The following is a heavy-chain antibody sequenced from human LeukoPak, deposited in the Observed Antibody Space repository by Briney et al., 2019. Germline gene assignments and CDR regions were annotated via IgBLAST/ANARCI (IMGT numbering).Heavy chain of an antibody. CDR1: GFTFSGYS. CDR2: ISSSSSYI. D-gene: IGHD6-13*01. V-gene: IGHV3-21*01. CDR3: VSGYAPAAAGLDY. Sequence: GGSLRLSCAASGFTFSGYSMNWVRQAPGKGLEWVSSISSSSSYIYYADSVKGRFTISRDNSKNTLYLQMNSLRAEDTAVYYCVSGYAPAAAGLDYWGQGTLVTVSS. J-gene: IGHJ4*02.